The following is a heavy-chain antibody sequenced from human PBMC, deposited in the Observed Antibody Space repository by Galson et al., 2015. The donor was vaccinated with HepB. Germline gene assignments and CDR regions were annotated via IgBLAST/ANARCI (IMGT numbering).Heavy chain of an antibody. V-gene: IGHV3-23*01. J-gene: IGHJ4*02. D-gene: IGHD5-12*01. CDR3: AKIGFVATNCLDC. Sequence: SVRLSCAASGFTFSTFAMSWVRPAPGKRLEWVSIISASGGNTYYADSVKGRFSVSRDSSKNTLYLQKNSLRAEAAAIYYGAKIGFVATNCLDCFGQGILVTVSS. CDR2: ISASGGNT. CDR1: GFTFSTFA.